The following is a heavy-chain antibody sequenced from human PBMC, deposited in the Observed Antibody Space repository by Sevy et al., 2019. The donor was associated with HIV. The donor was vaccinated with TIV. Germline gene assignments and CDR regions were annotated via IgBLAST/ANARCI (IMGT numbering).Heavy chain of an antibody. CDR2: IKQDGSEK. CDR3: ARDQSSSRYSLYYYYYGMDV. V-gene: IGHV3-7*01. CDR1: GFTFSSYW. J-gene: IGHJ6*02. D-gene: IGHD6-13*01. Sequence: GGSLRLSCAASGFTFSSYWMSWVRQAPGKGLEWVANIKQDGSEKYYVDSVKGRFTISRDNAKNSLYLQMNSLRAEDTAVYYCARDQSSSRYSLYYYYYGMDVWGQGTTVTVSS.